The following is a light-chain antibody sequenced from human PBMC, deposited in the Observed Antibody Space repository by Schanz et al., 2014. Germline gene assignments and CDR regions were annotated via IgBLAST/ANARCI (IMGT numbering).Light chain of an antibody. V-gene: IGLV2-14*01. J-gene: IGLJ3*02. CDR3: SSYTSSDTLV. Sequence: QSALTQPASVSGSPGQSITISCTGTSSDVGGYNYVSWYQQHPGKVPKLMIYDVTKRPSGVSNRFSGSKSGNTASLTISGLQAEDEADYYCSSYTSSDTLVFGGGTKLTVL. CDR1: SSDVGGYNY. CDR2: DVT.